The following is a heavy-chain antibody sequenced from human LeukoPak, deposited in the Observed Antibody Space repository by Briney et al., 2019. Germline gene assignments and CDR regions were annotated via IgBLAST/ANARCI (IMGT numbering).Heavy chain of an antibody. V-gene: IGHV3-7*01. Sequence: PGGSLRLSCAASGFTFSHYWMTWVRQAPGKGLEWVANIKQDGSEKYYVDSVKGRFTISRDNAKNSLYLQMKSLRAEDTAGYSCASYRYSSGCYIYWGQGTLVTVPS. D-gene: IGHD6-25*01. CDR3: ASYRYSSGCYIY. J-gene: IGHJ4*02. CDR1: GFTFSHYW. CDR2: IKQDGSEK.